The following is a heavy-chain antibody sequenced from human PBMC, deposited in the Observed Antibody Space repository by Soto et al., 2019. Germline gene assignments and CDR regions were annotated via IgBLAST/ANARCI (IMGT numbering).Heavy chain of an antibody. V-gene: IGHV3-23*01. CDR3: ARDAIAMVRGTNNWFDP. CDR2: ISGNGIST. Sequence: EVQLLESGGGLVQPGGSLRLSCAASGFTFSNHATSWVRQAPGKGLEWVSAISGNGISTYYADSVRGRFTISRDNSKNTLYLQMNRLRADDTAVYYCARDAIAMVRGTNNWFDPWGQGTLVTVST. J-gene: IGHJ5*02. CDR1: GFTFSNHA. D-gene: IGHD3-10*01.